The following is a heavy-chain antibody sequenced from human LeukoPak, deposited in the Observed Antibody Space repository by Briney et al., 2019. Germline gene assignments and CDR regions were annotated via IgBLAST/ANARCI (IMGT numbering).Heavy chain of an antibody. Sequence: QASETLSLTCTASGGSISGYYWSWLRQPPGKGLEWVGYIYYSGSTNYNPSLKTRVTISVDTSKNQYSLKLSSVTAADTAVYYCARATTGTTNWFDPWGQGTLVTVSS. D-gene: IGHD1-1*01. CDR2: IYYSGST. V-gene: IGHV4-59*01. CDR3: ARATTGTTNWFDP. J-gene: IGHJ5*02. CDR1: GGSISGYY.